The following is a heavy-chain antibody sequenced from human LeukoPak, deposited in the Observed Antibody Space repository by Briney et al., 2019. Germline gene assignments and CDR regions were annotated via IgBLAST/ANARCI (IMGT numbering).Heavy chain of an antibody. J-gene: IGHJ4*02. V-gene: IGHV3-48*03. CDR3: ARDVRSYY. D-gene: IGHD3-10*02. Sequence: GGSLRLSCAASGPTFSSYEMNWVRQAPGKGLEWVSYITSSGTTIYYADSVKGRFTISRDSAKNSLYLQMNSLRAEDTAVYYCARDVRSYYWGQGTLVTVSS. CDR2: ITSSGTTI. CDR1: GPTFSSYE.